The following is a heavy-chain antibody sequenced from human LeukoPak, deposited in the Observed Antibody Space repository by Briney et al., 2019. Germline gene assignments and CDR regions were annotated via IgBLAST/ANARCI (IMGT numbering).Heavy chain of an antibody. D-gene: IGHD3-22*01. CDR2: ISYDGSNK. V-gene: IGHV3-30*04. J-gene: IGHJ4*02. CDR1: GFTFSSYA. Sequence: PGRSLRLSCAASGFTFSSYAMHWVRQAPGKGLEWVAVISYDGSNKYYADSVKGRFTISRDNSKNTLYLQMNSLRAEDTAVYYCAREYDSSDYYLYYFDYWGQGTLVTVSS. CDR3: AREYDSSDYYLYYFDY.